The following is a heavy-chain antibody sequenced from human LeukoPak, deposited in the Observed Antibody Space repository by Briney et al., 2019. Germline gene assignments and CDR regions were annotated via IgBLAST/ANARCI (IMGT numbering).Heavy chain of an antibody. CDR2: INPSGGST. Sequence: ASVKVSCKASGYTFTSYYMHWVRQAPGQGLEWMGIINPSGGSTSYAQKFQGRVTMTRDTSTSTVYMELSSLRSEDTAVYYCARFRSPYCSSTSCPPSYLDYWGQGTLVTVSS. D-gene: IGHD2-2*01. CDR3: ARFRSPYCSSTSCPPSYLDY. CDR1: GYTFTSYY. V-gene: IGHV1-46*01. J-gene: IGHJ4*02.